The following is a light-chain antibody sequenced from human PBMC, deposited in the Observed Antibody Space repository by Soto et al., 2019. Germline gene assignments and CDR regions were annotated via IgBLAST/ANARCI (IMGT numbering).Light chain of an antibody. CDR3: GTWDSSLSAGV. CDR1: SSNIGNNY. V-gene: IGLV1-51*02. J-gene: IGLJ2*01. CDR2: ENN. Sequence: SVLTQPPSVSAAPGQEVTISCSGSSSNIGNNYVSWYQHLPGTAPRLLIYENNKRPSGIPDRFSGSKSGTSATLGITGLQTGDEADYYCGTWDSSLSAGVFGGGTKLTVL.